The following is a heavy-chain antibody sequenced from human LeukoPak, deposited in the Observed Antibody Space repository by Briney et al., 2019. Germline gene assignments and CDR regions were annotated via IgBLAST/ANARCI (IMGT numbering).Heavy chain of an antibody. D-gene: IGHD6-13*01. J-gene: IGHJ4*02. V-gene: IGHV3-7*04. Sequence: GGSLRLSCAASGFTFSSYWMSWVRQAPGKGLEWVANIKQDGSEKYYVDSVKGRFTISRGNAKNSLYLLMNSLRAEDTALYYCARARYSSSWYGYWGQGTLVTVSS. CDR1: GFTFSSYW. CDR2: IKQDGSEK. CDR3: ARARYSSSWYGY.